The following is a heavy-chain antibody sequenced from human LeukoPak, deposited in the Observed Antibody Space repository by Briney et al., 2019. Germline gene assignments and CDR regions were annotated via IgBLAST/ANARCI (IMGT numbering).Heavy chain of an antibody. CDR3: AKDLQYYYDSSGYYGAFDI. CDR2: ISGSGGST. V-gene: IGHV3-23*01. CDR1: GFTFSSYA. Sequence: GGSLRLSCAASGFTFSSYAMSWVRQAPGKGLEWVSAISGSGGSTYYADSVKGRFTISRDNSKTTLYLQMNSLRAEDTAVYYCAKDLQYYYDSSGYYGAFDIWGQGTMVTVSS. J-gene: IGHJ3*02. D-gene: IGHD3-22*01.